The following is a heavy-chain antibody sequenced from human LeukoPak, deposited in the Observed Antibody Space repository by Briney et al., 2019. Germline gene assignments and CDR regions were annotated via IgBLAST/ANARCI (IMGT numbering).Heavy chain of an antibody. CDR3: ARSRIAARHLNFDY. Sequence: ASVKVSCKASGYTFTGYYMHWVRQAPGQGLEWMGWINPNSGGTNYAQKFQGWVTMTRDTSISTAYMELSRLRSDDTAVYYCARSRIAARHLNFDYWGQGTLVTVSS. V-gene: IGHV1-2*04. D-gene: IGHD6-6*01. CDR2: INPNSGGT. CDR1: GYTFTGYY. J-gene: IGHJ4*02.